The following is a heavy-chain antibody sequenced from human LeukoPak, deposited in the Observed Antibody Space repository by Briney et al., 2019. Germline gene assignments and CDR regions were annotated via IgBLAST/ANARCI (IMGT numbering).Heavy chain of an antibody. D-gene: IGHD3-10*01. J-gene: IGHJ4*02. Sequence: LSGRTLRLSCAASGFTFSSYAMHWVRQAPGKGLEWVALIPYDGSNKYYADSVKGRFTISRDNSKNTLYLQMNSLRAEDTAVYYCAKDPTRIGELLSNGGFDYWGQGTLVTVSS. CDR3: AKDPTRIGELLSNGGFDY. CDR1: GFTFSSYA. V-gene: IGHV3-30*04. CDR2: IPYDGSNK.